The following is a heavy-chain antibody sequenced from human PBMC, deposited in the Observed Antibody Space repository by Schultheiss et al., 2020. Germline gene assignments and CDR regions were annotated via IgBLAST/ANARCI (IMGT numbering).Heavy chain of an antibody. D-gene: IGHD3-16*01. J-gene: IGHJ4*02. V-gene: IGHV3-11*01. CDR2: ISSSGSTI. Sequence: GGSLRLSCAASGFTFSDYYMSWIRQAPGKGLEWVSYISSSGSTIYYADSVKGRFTISRDNAKKTLYLQMNSLRAEDTALYYCTKEGGGTRFDFWGQGTLVTVSS. CDR3: TKEGGGTRFDF. CDR1: GFTFSDYY.